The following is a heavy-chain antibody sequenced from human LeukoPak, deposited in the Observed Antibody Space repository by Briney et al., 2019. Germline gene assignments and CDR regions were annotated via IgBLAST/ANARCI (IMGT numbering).Heavy chain of an antibody. CDR2: INHSGST. Sequence: SETLSLTCAVYGGSFSGYYWSGIRQPPGKGLEWIGEINHSGSTNYNPSLKSRVTISVDTSKNQFSLKLSSVTAADTAVYCCARGRGLRSIFGVVINHRGSGYYFDYWGQRTLVTVSS. V-gene: IGHV4-34*01. J-gene: IGHJ4*02. D-gene: IGHD3-3*01. CDR1: GGSFSGYY. CDR3: ARGRGLRSIFGVVINHRGSGYYFDY.